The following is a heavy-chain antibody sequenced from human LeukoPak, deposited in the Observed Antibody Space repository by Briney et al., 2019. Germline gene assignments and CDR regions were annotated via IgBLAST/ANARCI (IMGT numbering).Heavy chain of an antibody. Sequence: PGGSLRLSCAASGFTFSSFQMNWVRQAPGKGLEWVSYISDTGTTIYYADPVKGRFTISRDNAKNSLYLQMNSLRDEDTAVYYCAREDYNPPRAMDVWGQGTTVTVSS. V-gene: IGHV3-48*03. CDR1: GFTFSSFQ. CDR3: AREDYNPPRAMDV. J-gene: IGHJ6*02. CDR2: ISDTGTTI. D-gene: IGHD3-10*01.